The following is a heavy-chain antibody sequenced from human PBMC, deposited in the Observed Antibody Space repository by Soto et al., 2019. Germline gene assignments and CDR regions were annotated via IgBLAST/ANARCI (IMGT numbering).Heavy chain of an antibody. J-gene: IGHJ4*02. V-gene: IGHV1-3*01. CDR3: ARNFVGTTDFDF. D-gene: IGHD1-26*01. CDR2: IHAGNGNT. Sequence: QVQLVQSGAEVKKPGASVKVSCKASGYSFNSYALHWVRQAPGHRLEWMGWIHAGNGNTKYARKFQDRITITRDTSASAAYIELSSLRSEDTAVYYRARNFVGTTDFDFWGQGTLDTVSS. CDR1: GYSFNSYA.